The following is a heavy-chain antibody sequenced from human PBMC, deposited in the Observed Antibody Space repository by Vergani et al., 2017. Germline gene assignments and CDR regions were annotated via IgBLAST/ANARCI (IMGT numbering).Heavy chain of an antibody. D-gene: IGHD3-22*01. CDR1: GYTFTSYA. CDR2: INAGNGNT. CDR3: ARDLRRYYYDSSGYHLDY. Sequence: QVQLVQSGAEVKKPGASVKVSCKASGYTFTSYAMHWVRQAPGQRLERMGWINAGNGNTKYSQKFQGRVTITRDTSASTAYMELSSLRSEDTAVYYCARDLRRYYYDSSGYHLDYWGQGTLVTVSS. J-gene: IGHJ4*02. V-gene: IGHV1-3*01.